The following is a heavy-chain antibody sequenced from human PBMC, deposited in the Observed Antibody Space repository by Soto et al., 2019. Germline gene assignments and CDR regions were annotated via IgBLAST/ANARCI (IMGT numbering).Heavy chain of an antibody. V-gene: IGHV1-3*01. CDR1: GYTLTIYA. Sequence: ASVKVSCKASGYTLTIYAMHWVRQAPGQRLEWMGWINAGNGNTKYSQKFQGRVTITRDTSASTAYMELSSLRSEDTAVYYCAREDASATVVTRGSFDPWGQGTPVTV. J-gene: IGHJ5*02. D-gene: IGHD4-17*01. CDR2: INAGNGNT. CDR3: AREDASATVVTRGSFDP.